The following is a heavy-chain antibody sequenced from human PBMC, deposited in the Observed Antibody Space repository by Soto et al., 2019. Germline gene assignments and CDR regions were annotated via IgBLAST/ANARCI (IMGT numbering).Heavy chain of an antibody. CDR3: ERSIVVVTALDY. J-gene: IGHJ4*02. D-gene: IGHD2-21*02. V-gene: IGHV1-3*05. Sequence: QVQLVQSGAEEKKPGASVKVSCKASGYTFTSYAMHWVRQAPGQRLEWMGWINAGNGNTKYSQKFQGRVTITRDTSASTTYMLLISLRSEATAVYSCERSIVVVTALDYWGQGTLVTVSS. CDR1: GYTFTSYA. CDR2: INAGNGNT.